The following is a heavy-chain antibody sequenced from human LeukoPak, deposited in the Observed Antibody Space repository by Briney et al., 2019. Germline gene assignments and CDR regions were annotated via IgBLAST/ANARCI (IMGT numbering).Heavy chain of an antibody. V-gene: IGHV5-10-1*01. CDR2: VGPSDSNT. Sequence: GESLRISCKGSGYSFTNNWISWVRQMPGKGLEWMGRVGPSDSNTHYSPSFQGLVTISADKSISTAYLQWTSLKASDTAMYYCARQGRAYCSGTTCYASFWYWGQGTPVTVSS. CDR3: ARQGRAYCSGTTCYASFWY. J-gene: IGHJ4*02. CDR1: GYSFTNNW. D-gene: IGHD2-2*01.